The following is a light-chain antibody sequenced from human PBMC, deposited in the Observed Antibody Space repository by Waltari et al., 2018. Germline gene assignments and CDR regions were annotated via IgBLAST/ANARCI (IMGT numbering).Light chain of an antibody. CDR1: GSNLGAGYD. J-gene: IGLJ2*01. V-gene: IGLV1-40*01. CDR3: QSYDTTLSVV. Sequence: QSVLTQPPSASGAPGQRVTISCSGSGSNLGAGYDVRWYRQLPGKAPTLLIYGVNTRPPGVSDRFSGSQFDTSASLAIAGLQADDEADYYCQSYDTTLSVVFGGGTKLTVL. CDR2: GVN.